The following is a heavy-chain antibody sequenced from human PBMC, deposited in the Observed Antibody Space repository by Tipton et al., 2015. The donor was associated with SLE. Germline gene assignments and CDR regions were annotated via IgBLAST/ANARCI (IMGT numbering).Heavy chain of an antibody. D-gene: IGHD3-3*01. V-gene: IGHV4-39*07. CDR3: ARGGNTIFGVVISWFDP. CDR1: GGSISNSSYY. J-gene: IGHJ5*02. Sequence: TLSLTCAVYGGSISNSSYYWGWIRQPPGKGLESIGNIFYSGSTNYNPSLKSRVTISVDTSKNQFSLKLSSVTAADTAVYYCARGGNTIFGVVISWFDPWGQGTLVTVSS. CDR2: IFYSGST.